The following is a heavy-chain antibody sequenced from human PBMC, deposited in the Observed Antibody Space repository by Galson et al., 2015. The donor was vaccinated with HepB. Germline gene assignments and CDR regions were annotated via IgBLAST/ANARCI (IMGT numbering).Heavy chain of an antibody. Sequence: SCKASGGTFSSYTISWVRQAPGQGLEWMGRIIPILGIANYAQKFQGRVTITADKSTSTAYMELSSLRSEDTAVYYCAREGDSGSYWGWGQGTLVTVSS. V-gene: IGHV1-69*04. CDR3: AREGDSGSYWG. CDR2: IIPILGIA. J-gene: IGHJ4*02. CDR1: GGTFSSYT. D-gene: IGHD1-26*01.